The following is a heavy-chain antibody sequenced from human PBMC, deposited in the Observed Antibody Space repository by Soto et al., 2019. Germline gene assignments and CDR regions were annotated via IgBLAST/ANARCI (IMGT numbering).Heavy chain of an antibody. V-gene: IGHV4-4*02. CDR2: IYHSGST. J-gene: IGHJ3*02. Sequence: SETLSLTCAVSSGSISSSNWWSWVRQPPGKGLEWIGEIYHSGSTNYNPSLKSRVTISVDKSKNQFSLKLSSVTAADTAVYYCARKMPSRLKNAFDIWGQGTMVTVSS. CDR3: ARKMPSRLKNAFDI. D-gene: IGHD2-2*01. CDR1: SGSISSSNW.